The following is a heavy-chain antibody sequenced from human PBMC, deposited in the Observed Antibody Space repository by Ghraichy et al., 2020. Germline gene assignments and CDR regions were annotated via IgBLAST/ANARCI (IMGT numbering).Heavy chain of an antibody. CDR3: AKGRGATFNWYFDL. CDR1: GFTFTRYA. CDR2: GGGRGGGP. V-gene: IGHV3-23*01. J-gene: IGHJ2*01. Sequence: GGSLRLSCSASGFTFTRYAMNWFRRAPGKGLGWISAGGGRGGGPYFADPVKGRFTISRDNSKNTVYRQMDNLRAGDTAVYYCAKGRGATFNWYFDLWGRGTLVAVSS. D-gene: IGHD1-26*01.